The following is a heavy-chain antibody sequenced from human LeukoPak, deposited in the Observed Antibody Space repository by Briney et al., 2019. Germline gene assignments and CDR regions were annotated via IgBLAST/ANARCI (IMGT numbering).Heavy chain of an antibody. Sequence: SQTLSLTCTVSGGSISSGGYYWSWIRQHPGKGLEWIGYIYYSGSTYYNPSLKSRVTVPVDTSKNQFSLKLSSVTAADTAVYYCARSDCSGGSCYTHRTPGGFVVVTEGGMPIDYWGQGTLVTVSS. CDR1: GGSISSGGYY. J-gene: IGHJ4*02. D-gene: IGHD2-15*01. V-gene: IGHV4-31*03. CDR3: ARSDCSGGSCYTHRTPGGFVVVTEGGMPIDY. CDR2: IYYSGST.